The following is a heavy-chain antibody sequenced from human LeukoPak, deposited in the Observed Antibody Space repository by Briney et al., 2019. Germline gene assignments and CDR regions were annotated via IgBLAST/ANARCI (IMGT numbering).Heavy chain of an antibody. CDR1: GFTVSSNY. J-gene: IGHJ4*02. CDR2: IYSGGST. CDR3: ARDNYYDSQPD. D-gene: IGHD3-22*01. V-gene: IGHV3-53*01. Sequence: EGSLRLSCAASGFTVSSNYMSWVRQAPGKGLEWVSVIYSGGSTYYADSVKGRFTISRDNSKNTLYLQMNSLRAEDTAVYYCARDNYYDSQPDWGQGTLVTVSS.